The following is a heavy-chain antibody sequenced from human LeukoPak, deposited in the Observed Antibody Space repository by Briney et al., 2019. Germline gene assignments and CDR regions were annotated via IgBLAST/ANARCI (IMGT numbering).Heavy chain of an antibody. CDR3: ARGRVDTAMVLGY. J-gene: IGHJ4*02. V-gene: IGHV4-59*01. CDR2: IYYSGST. Sequence: SETLSLTCTVSGGSISSYYWSWIRQPPGKGLEWIGYIYYSGSTNYNPSLKSRVTISVDTSKNQFSLKLSSVTAADTAVYYCARGRVDTAMVLGYRGQGTLVTVSP. CDR1: GGSISSYY. D-gene: IGHD5-18*01.